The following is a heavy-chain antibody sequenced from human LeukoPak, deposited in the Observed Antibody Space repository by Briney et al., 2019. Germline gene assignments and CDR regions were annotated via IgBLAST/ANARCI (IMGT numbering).Heavy chain of an antibody. CDR1: GGSFSGYY. Sequence: PSETLSLTCAVYGGSFSGYYWSWIRQPPGKGLEWIGYIYYSGSTNYNPSLKSRVTISVDTSKNQFSLKLSSVTAADTAVYYCARSRIAAAEVYFQHWGQGTLVTVSS. D-gene: IGHD6-13*01. CDR2: IYYSGST. V-gene: IGHV4-59*08. J-gene: IGHJ1*01. CDR3: ARSRIAAAEVYFQH.